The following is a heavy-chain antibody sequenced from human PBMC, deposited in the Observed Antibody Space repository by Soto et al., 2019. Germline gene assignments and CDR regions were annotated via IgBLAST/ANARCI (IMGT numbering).Heavy chain of an antibody. J-gene: IGHJ5*02. V-gene: IGHV3-30*18. CDR2: ISFDGGSQ. Sequence: QVQLVESGGGVVQPGRSLRLSCAASGFDFNTYGLHWVRQAPGKGLEWVAAISFDGGSQYYADSVKGRFTISRDKSNSTLYLQMNSLGAEDTATYFCAKESSVTAAGSGGWFDPWGPGTLFIVSS. CDR3: AKESSVTAAGSGGWFDP. D-gene: IGHD6-13*01. CDR1: GFDFNTYG.